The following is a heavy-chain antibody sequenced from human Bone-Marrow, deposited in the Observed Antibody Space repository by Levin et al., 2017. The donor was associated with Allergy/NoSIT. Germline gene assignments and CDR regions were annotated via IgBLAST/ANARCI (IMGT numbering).Heavy chain of an antibody. CDR1: GYSFTSSW. Sequence: KAGESLKISCKGSGYSFTSSWIGWVRQLPEKGLEWMGSIYLGDSDSRYSPSFQGQVSISADKSSSTAYLQWSSLKASATAMYYCARRAPNRIGTTGNWFDPWGQGILVTVSS. D-gene: IGHD1-7*01. V-gene: IGHV5-51*01. CDR3: ARRAPNRIGTTGNWFDP. CDR2: IYLGDSDS. J-gene: IGHJ5*02.